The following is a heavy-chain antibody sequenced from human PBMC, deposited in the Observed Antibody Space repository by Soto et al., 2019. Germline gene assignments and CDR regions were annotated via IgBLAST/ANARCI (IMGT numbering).Heavy chain of an antibody. Sequence: QVQLVESGGGVVQPGRSLRLSCAASGFTFSSYAMHWVRQAPGKGLEWVAVISYDGSNKYYADSVKGRFTISRDNSKNTLYLQMNSLRAEDTAVYYCARDTEWLVRNDAFDIWCQGTMVTVSS. CDR1: GFTFSSYA. CDR2: ISYDGSNK. CDR3: ARDTEWLVRNDAFDI. J-gene: IGHJ3*02. V-gene: IGHV3-30-3*01. D-gene: IGHD6-19*01.